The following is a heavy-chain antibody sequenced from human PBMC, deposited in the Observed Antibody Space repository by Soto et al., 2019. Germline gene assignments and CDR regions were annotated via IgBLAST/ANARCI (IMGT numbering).Heavy chain of an antibody. CDR1: GFIFKNYA. J-gene: IGHJ1*01. CDR2: TTGSGGKK. CDR3: AKDGDFGEDGPAEYFEH. Sequence: VNLLESGGGLVQPGGSLRISCVGSGFIFKNYAMTWVRQAPGKGLEWVSGTTGSGGKKHYADSVRGRFTISRDNSKKTLYLEMKSLRVEDTAVYYCAKDGDFGEDGPAEYFEHWGQGTRVTVSS. V-gene: IGHV3-23*01. D-gene: IGHD4-17*01.